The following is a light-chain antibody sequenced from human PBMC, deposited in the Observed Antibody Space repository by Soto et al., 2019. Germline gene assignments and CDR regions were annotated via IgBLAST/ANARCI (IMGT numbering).Light chain of an antibody. CDR2: GAS. V-gene: IGKV3-20*01. CDR1: QSVSSSY. Sequence: EIVLTQSPGTLSLSPGERATLSCRASQSVSSSYLAWYQQKPGQAPRLLIYGASNRATGIPERFSGSGSGTDFTLSISRLEPEDFAVYYCHKYGRSPQTFGQGTKVEIK. CDR3: HKYGRSPQT. J-gene: IGKJ1*01.